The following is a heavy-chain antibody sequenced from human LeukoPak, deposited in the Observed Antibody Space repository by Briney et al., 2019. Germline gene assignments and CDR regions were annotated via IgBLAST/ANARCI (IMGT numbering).Heavy chain of an antibody. V-gene: IGHV3-9*03. CDR3: LSSRDAFDI. Sequence: PGGSLRLSCAASGFTFDDYAMHWVRQAPGKGLEWVSGISWNSGSIGYADSVKGRFTISRDNAKNSLYLQMNSLRVEDMALYYCLSSRDAFDIWGQGTMVTVSS. CDR2: ISWNSGSI. D-gene: IGHD6-6*01. J-gene: IGHJ3*02. CDR1: GFTFDDYA.